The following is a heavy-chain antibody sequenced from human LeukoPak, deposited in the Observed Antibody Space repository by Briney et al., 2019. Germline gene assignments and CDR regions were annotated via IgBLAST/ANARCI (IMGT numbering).Heavy chain of an antibody. CDR2: IGGGGRNT. CDR1: GFPFSNFA. Sequence: GGSLRLSCVVSGFPFSNFAMNWVRQAPGKGLEWVSTIGGGGRNTFYADSVKGRFTISRDNSKNTLYLQMNSLRAEDTAVYYCAKFLLTGYPIYYYYGMDVWGQGTTVTVSS. CDR3: AKFLLTGYPIYYYYGMDV. V-gene: IGHV3-23*01. D-gene: IGHD3-9*01. J-gene: IGHJ6*02.